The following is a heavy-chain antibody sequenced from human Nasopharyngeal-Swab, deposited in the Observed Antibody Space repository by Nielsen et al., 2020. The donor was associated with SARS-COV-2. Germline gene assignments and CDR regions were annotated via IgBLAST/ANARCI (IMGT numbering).Heavy chain of an antibody. D-gene: IGHD3-10*01. CDR2: ISGSGGST. V-gene: IGHV3-23*01. CDR1: GFTFSSYA. CDR3: ARDRSLTMVRGVNFDY. J-gene: IGHJ4*02. Sequence: GESLKISCAASGFTFSSYAMSWVRQAPGKGLEWVSAISGSGGSTYYADSVKGRFTISRDNAKNSLYLQMNSLRDEDTAVYYCARDRSLTMVRGVNFDYWGQGTLVTVSS.